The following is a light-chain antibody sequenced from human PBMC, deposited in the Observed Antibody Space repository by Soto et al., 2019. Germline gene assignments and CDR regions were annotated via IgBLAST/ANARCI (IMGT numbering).Light chain of an antibody. Sequence: QSVLTQPPSVSGSPGQSVTISCTGISSDIGSYNRVSWYQQPPGTAPKLMIYEVNNRPSGVPDRFSGSTSGNTASLTISGLQAEDEADYYCSSYTGSSTLVFGTGTKVAVL. CDR2: EVN. V-gene: IGLV2-18*02. J-gene: IGLJ1*01. CDR1: SSDIGSYNR. CDR3: SSYTGSSTLV.